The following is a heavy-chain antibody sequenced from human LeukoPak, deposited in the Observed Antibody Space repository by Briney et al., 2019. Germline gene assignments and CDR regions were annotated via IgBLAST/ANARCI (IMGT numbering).Heavy chain of an antibody. V-gene: IGHV4-61*02. CDR2: IYTSGST. J-gene: IGHJ3*02. CDR3: ARVWVVVPAAPRGAFDI. D-gene: IGHD2-2*01. CDR1: GGSISSGSYY. Sequence: SQTLSLTCTVSGGSISSGSYYWSWIRQPAGKGLEWIGRIYTSGSTNYNPSLKSRVTISVDTSKNQFSLKLSSVTAADTAVYYCARVWVVVPAAPRGAFDIWGQGTMVTVSS.